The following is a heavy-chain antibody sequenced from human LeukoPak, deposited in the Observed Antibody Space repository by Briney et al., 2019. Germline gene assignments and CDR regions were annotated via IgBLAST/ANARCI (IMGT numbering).Heavy chain of an antibody. V-gene: IGHV6-1*01. CDR1: GDSVSSKNAA. Sequence: SQTLSVTCAISGDSVSSKNAAWNCIRQSPSRGLEWLGRTYYRSKWYNDNAESVKGRISINPDTSKNQFSLQLNSVTPEDTAVYYCARGFSSGWLDYWGRGTLVTVSS. CDR3: ARGFSSGWLDY. J-gene: IGHJ4*02. D-gene: IGHD6-19*01. CDR2: TYYRSKWYN.